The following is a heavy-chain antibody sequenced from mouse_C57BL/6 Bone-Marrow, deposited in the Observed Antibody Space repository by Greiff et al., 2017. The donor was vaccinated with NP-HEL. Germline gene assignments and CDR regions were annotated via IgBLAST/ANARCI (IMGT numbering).Heavy chain of an antibody. V-gene: IGHV1-47*01. D-gene: IGHD1-1*01. CDR1: GYTFTTYP. Sequence: VQLQQSGAELVKPGASVKMSCKASGYTFTTYPIEWMKQNHGKSLEWIGNFHPYNDDTKYNEKFKGKATLTVEKSSSTVYLEPSRLSSHDSAVYYCAMGGHYYGSSSPYWYFDVWGTGTTLTVSS. J-gene: IGHJ1*03. CDR2: FHPYNDDT. CDR3: AMGGHYYGSSSPYWYFDV.